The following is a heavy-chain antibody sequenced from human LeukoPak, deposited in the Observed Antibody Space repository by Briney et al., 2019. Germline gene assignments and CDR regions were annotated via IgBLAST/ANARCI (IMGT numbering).Heavy chain of an antibody. J-gene: IGHJ5*02. V-gene: IGHV4-59*01. CDR3: ARAKGGPDDNWFDP. Sequence: SEPLSLTCTVSGGPISSYYWSWIRQPPGKGLEWIGYIYYSGSTNYNPSLTSRVSISVDTSKNQSALKLSSVTAADAAVYYCARAKGGPDDNWFDPWGQGTLVTVSS. CDR1: GGPISSYY. D-gene: IGHD1-14*01. CDR2: IYYSGST.